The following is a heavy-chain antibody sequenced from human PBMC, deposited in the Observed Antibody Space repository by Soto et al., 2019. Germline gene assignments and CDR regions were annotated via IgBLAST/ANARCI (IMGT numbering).Heavy chain of an antibody. V-gene: IGHV3-23*01. CDR2: ISGRGGNT. J-gene: IGHJ4*02. D-gene: IGHD6-13*01. CDR3: AKGVIAAAVDYFDY. CDR1: GFTFSSYA. Sequence: GGSLRLSCAASGFTFSSYAMSWVRQAPGKGLEWVSGISGRGGNTYYADSVKGRFTISRDNSKNTLYLQMNSLRAEDTAVYYCAKGVIAAAVDYFDYWGQGTLVTVSS.